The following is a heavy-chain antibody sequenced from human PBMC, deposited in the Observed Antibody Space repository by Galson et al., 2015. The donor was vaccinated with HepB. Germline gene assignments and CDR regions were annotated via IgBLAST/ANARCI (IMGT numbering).Heavy chain of an antibody. D-gene: IGHD3-10*01. CDR1: GYSFTSYW. Sequence: QSGAEVKKPGESLKISCTGSGYSFTSYWIGWVRQMPGKGLEWMGIIYPGDSDTRYSPSFQGQVTISADKTISTAYLQWSSLKASDTAMYYCARGGHYYGSGSYYWFDPWGQGTLVTVSS. CDR3: ARGGHYYGSGSYYWFDP. CDR2: IYPGDSDT. J-gene: IGHJ5*02. V-gene: IGHV5-51*01.